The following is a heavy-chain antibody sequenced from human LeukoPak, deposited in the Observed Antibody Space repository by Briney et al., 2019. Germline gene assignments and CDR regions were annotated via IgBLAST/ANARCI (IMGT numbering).Heavy chain of an antibody. V-gene: IGHV4-38-2*02. Sequence: SESLSLTCTVSGYSISSGYYWGWIRQPPGKGLEWIGSIYHSGSTYYNPSLKSRVTISVDTSKNQFSLKLSSVTAADTAVYYCARVGIGVRGFFRGPYNWFDPWGQGTLVTVSS. CDR1: GYSISSGYY. D-gene: IGHD3-10*01. CDR2: IYHSGST. CDR3: ARVGIGVRGFFRGPYNWFDP. J-gene: IGHJ5*02.